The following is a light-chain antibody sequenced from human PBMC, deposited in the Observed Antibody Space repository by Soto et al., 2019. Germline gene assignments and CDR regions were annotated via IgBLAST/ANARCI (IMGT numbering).Light chain of an antibody. CDR3: QQSDRSPYT. CDR1: QSISNY. Sequence: QMTQSPSSLSASVGDRVTITCRASQSISNYLNWYQQKPGKAPKLLIYAASSLQSGVPSRFSGSGSGTHFTLTISSLQPEDFATYYCQQSDRSPYTFGQGTKLEIK. V-gene: IGKV1-39*01. CDR2: AAS. J-gene: IGKJ2*01.